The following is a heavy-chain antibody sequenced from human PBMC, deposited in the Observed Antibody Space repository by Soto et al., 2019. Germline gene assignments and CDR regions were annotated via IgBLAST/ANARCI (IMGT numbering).Heavy chain of an antibody. CDR3: ARDVIGNDNYATIGYYFDH. V-gene: IGHV1-46*01. D-gene: IGHD3-16*01. Sequence: QVQLIQFGAEVKKPGASVKGSCRASGYTFTKFHIHWVRQAPGQGLEWMGMIDPSGGVTRDAQRFQGRSTMPSYTSTSSVYMELRGLTSEDTAVYYCARDVIGNDNYATIGYYFDHWGPGTLVTVSS. CDR2: IDPSGGVT. CDR1: GYTFTKFH. J-gene: IGHJ4*02.